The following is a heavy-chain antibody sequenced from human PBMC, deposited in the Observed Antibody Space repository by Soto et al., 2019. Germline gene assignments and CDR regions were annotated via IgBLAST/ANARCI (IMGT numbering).Heavy chain of an antibody. CDR3: AKVAGVGSDWSGDPFHI. CDR2: VSWNSGYI. J-gene: IGHJ3*02. Sequence: EVQLVESGGGLVQPGGSLRLSCAASGFTFHESAIHWVRQAPGKGLEWVSGVSWNSGYIGYAESVKGRFTISRDNAKNSVFLEMNSLRPEDTALYYCAKVAGVGSDWSGDPFHIWGQGTMVTVSS. CDR1: GFTFHESA. V-gene: IGHV3-9*01. D-gene: IGHD6-19*01.